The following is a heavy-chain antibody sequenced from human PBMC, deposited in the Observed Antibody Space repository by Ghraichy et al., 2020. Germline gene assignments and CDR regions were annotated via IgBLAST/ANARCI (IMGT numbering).Heavy chain of an antibody. CDR3: AKSKDIVATTFDY. Sequence: LSLTCAASGFTFSSYAMSWVRQAPGKGLEWVSAISGSGGSTYYADSVKGRFTISRDNSKNTLYLQMNSLRAEDTAVYYCAKSKDIVATTFDYWGQGTLVTVSS. V-gene: IGHV3-23*01. J-gene: IGHJ4*02. CDR1: GFTFSSYA. CDR2: ISGSGGST. D-gene: IGHD5-12*01.